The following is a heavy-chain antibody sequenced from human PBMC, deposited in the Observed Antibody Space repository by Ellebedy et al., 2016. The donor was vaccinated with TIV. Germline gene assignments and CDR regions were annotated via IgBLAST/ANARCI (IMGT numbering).Heavy chain of an antibody. CDR2: INPSASYT. J-gene: IGHJ4*02. CDR3: ARDLFGGVTADY. CDR1: GYTFTSYY. D-gene: IGHD3-16*01. V-gene: IGHV1-46*01. Sequence: ASVKVSXXASGYTFTSYYMHWVRQAPGQGLEWMGIINPSASYTNYAQKFQGRVTLTRDTSTSTVYMELSSLRSEDTAVYYCARDLFGGVTADYWGQGTLVTVSS.